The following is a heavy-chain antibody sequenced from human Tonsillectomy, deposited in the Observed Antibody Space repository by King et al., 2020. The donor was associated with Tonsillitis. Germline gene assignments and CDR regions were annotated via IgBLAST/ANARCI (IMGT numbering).Heavy chain of an antibody. CDR2: ISGSGGNT. V-gene: IGHV3-23*04. J-gene: IGHJ4*02. CDR3: AKGISTVTTPDY. CDR1: GFTFSNFA. D-gene: IGHD4-17*01. Sequence: VQLVESGGGLVQPGGSLRLSCAASGFTFSNFAMSWVRQAPGKGLEWVSGISGSGGNTYYTDSVKGRFTISRDTSKNALYLQMHSLRAEDTAVYYCAKGISTVTTPDYWGQGTLVTVSS.